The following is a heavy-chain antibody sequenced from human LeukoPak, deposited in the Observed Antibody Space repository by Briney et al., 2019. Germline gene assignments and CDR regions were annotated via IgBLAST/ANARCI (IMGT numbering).Heavy chain of an antibody. V-gene: IGHV4-34*01. Sequence: SETLSLTCAVYGGSFSGYYWSWIRQPPGKGLEWIGEINHSGSTNYNPSLKSRVTISVDTSKNQFSLKLSSVAAADTAVYYCAREGQRGYSYGGGVGYWGQGTLVTVSS. CDR1: GGSFSGYY. D-gene: IGHD5-18*01. CDR2: INHSGST. J-gene: IGHJ4*02. CDR3: AREGQRGYSYGGGVGY.